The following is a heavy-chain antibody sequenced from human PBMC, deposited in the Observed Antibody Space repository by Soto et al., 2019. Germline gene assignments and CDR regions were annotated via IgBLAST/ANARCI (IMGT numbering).Heavy chain of an antibody. J-gene: IGHJ5*02. Sequence: QVQLVQSGAEVKKPGASVKVSCKASGYTFTGYYMHWVRQAPGQGLEWMGWINPNSGGTNYAQKFQGWVTMTRDTSISTAYMELIRLRSDDTAVYYCARSGIGYCSSTSGYSGNWLDPWGQGTLVTVSS. CDR1: GYTFTGYY. V-gene: IGHV1-2*04. CDR2: INPNSGGT. CDR3: ARSGIGYCSSTSGYSGNWLDP. D-gene: IGHD2-2*01.